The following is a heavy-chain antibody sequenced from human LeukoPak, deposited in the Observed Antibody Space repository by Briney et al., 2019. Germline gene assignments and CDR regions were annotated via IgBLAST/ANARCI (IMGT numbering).Heavy chain of an antibody. CDR3: ARVADEKGYPFDY. CDR2: IYYSGST. D-gene: IGHD5-18*01. Sequence: PSETLSLTCTVSGGSISNSDYSWGWLRQPPGKGLECIGTIYYSGSTYYKSALKRCVTISVATSKNQFSLKLSSVTAADTAVYYWARVADEKGYPFDYWGQGTLVTVSS. CDR1: GGSISNSDYS. J-gene: IGHJ4*02. V-gene: IGHV4-39*07.